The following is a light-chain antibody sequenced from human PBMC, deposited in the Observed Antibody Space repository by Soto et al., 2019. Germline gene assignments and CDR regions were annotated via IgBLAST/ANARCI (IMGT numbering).Light chain of an antibody. CDR2: DVS. J-gene: IGLJ1*01. CDR3: CSYAGSYSYV. Sequence: QSALTQPRSVSGSPGQPVTISCTGTSSDVGGYNYVSWYQEQPSKAPKLMIYDVSKRPSGVPDRFSGSKSGNTASLTISGLQAEDEADYYCCSYAGSYSYVFGTGTKAPS. V-gene: IGLV2-11*01. CDR1: SSDVGGYNY.